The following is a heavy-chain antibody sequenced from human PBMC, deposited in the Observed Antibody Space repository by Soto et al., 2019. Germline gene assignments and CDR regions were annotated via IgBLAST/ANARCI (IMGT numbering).Heavy chain of an antibody. D-gene: IGHD3-10*01. CDR1: GFTFSGYG. CDR3: AKDSYGSGSYYLHIYYYYYMAV. V-gene: IGHV3-30*18. J-gene: IGHJ6*03. CDR2: ISYDGSNK. Sequence: GGSLRLCCAASGFTFSGYGRHWVRQAPGKGLEWVAVISYDGSNKYYADSVKGRFTISRDNSKNTLYLQMNSLSAEATAVYYCAKDSYGSGSYYLHIYYYYYMAVWGKGTTVPVSS.